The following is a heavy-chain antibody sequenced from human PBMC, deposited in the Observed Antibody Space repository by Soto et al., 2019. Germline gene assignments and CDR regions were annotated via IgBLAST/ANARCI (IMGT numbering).Heavy chain of an antibody. CDR1: GFTVSSNY. V-gene: IGHV3-53*01. CDR3: ARVRRIEYSGYDFWYYFDY. CDR2: IYSGGST. J-gene: IGHJ4*02. Sequence: PGGSLGLSCAASGFTVSSNYLSWVRQAPGKGLEWASVIYSGGSTYYADSVKGRFTISRDNSKNTLYLQMNSLRAEDTAVYYCARVRRIEYSGYDFWYYFDYWGQGTLVTVSS. D-gene: IGHD5-12*01.